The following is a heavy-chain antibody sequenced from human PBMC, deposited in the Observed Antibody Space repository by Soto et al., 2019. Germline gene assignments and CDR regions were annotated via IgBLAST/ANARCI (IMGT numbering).Heavy chain of an antibody. Sequence: DVQLLESGGGLVQPEGSLRLSFAASGFTFSSYAMGWVRQGPGKGLEWVAVVSIGGSTHYADSVRGRFTISRDNSKKTLSLQMNSLTAEDTAVYFCAKRRGAGGHFDYWGQGALVTVSS. V-gene: IGHV3-23*01. CDR1: GFTFSSYA. J-gene: IGHJ4*02. CDR2: VSIGGST. D-gene: IGHD2-15*01. CDR3: AKRRGAGGHFDY.